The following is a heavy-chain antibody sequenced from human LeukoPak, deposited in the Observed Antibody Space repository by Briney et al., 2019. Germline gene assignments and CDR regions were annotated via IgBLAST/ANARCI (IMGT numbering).Heavy chain of an antibody. Sequence: GGSLSLSCAVSGFTFSDYAMRWVRQAPGKGLEWVALLQYDGNNKYYVASVKGRFTISRDISKNTLYLQMNSLRPDDTAVYYCAKDSKHYSMDVWGQGTTVTVS. D-gene: IGHD2/OR15-2a*01. V-gene: IGHV3-30*02. CDR2: LQYDGNNK. CDR1: GFTFSDYA. J-gene: IGHJ6*02. CDR3: AKDSKHYSMDV.